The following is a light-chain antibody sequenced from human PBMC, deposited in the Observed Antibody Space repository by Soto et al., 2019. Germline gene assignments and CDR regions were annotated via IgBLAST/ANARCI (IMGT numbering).Light chain of an antibody. CDR3: QQRSTWPRFT. Sequence: EIVLTQSPATLSLSAGERAPLACRASQSVSSYLAWYQQKPGQAPRLLIYEASNSATGIPARFSGSGSGTDLALTISILETEYFAVYYCQQRSTWPRFTFGPGTKVDIK. CDR1: QSVSSY. CDR2: EAS. V-gene: IGKV3-11*01. J-gene: IGKJ3*01.